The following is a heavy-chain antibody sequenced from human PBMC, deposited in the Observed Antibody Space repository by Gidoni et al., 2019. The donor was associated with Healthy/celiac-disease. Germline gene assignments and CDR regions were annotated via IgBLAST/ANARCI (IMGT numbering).Heavy chain of an antibody. Sequence: QVQLVQSGAEVKKPGASVKVSCKASGYTFTGYYMHWVRQAPGHGLEWMGWINPNSGGTSISTAYLELSRLRSDDTAVYYCAGGYDYGDYRRHYYYYGMDVWGQGTTVTVSS. CDR3: AGGYDYGDYRRHYYYYGMDV. D-gene: IGHD4-17*01. CDR1: GYTFTGYY. CDR2: INPNSGG. V-gene: IGHV1-2*02. J-gene: IGHJ6*02.